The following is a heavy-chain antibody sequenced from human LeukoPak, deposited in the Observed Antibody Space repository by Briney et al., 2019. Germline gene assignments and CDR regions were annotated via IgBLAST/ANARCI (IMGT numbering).Heavy chain of an antibody. CDR3: ARDSATTLGSYYYGLDA. V-gene: IGHV4-4*02. CDR1: GGSISSNNW. D-gene: IGHD5-12*01. Sequence: SETLSLTCSVSGGSISSNNWWTWVRQPPGKGLEWIGEIYHSGNTNYNPSLKSRVTISVDKSNNHFSLKMNSVTAADTAVYYCARDSATTLGSYYYGLDAWGQGTTVTVSS. CDR2: IYHSGNT. J-gene: IGHJ6*02.